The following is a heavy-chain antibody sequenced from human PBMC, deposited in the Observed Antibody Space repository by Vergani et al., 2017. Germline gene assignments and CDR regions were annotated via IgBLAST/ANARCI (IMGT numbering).Heavy chain of an antibody. CDR2: ISSSSSYI. CDR3: ARAASTMIVVGGAFDI. V-gene: IGHV3-21*01. CDR1: GFTFSSYS. Sequence: EVQLVESGGGLVKPGGSLRLSCAASGFTFSSYSMNWVRQAPGKGLEWVSSISSSSSYIYYADSVKGRFTISRDNAKNSLYLQMNSLRAEDTAVDYCARAASTMIVVGGAFDIWGQGTMVTVSS. D-gene: IGHD3-22*01. J-gene: IGHJ3*02.